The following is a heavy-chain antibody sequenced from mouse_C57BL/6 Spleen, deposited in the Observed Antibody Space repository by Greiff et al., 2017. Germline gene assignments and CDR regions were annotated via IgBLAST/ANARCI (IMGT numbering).Heavy chain of an antibody. V-gene: IGHV1-82*01. CDR1: GYAFSSSW. D-gene: IGHD1-1*01. J-gene: IGHJ2*01. CDR3: ASYYCGSSPHY. Sequence: QVQLQQSGPELVKPGASVKISCKASGYAFSSSWMNWVKQRPGKGLEWIGRIYPGDGDTNYNGKFKGKATLTADKSSSTAYMQLSSLTSEDSAVYFCASYYCGSSPHYWGQGTTLTVSS. CDR2: IYPGDGDT.